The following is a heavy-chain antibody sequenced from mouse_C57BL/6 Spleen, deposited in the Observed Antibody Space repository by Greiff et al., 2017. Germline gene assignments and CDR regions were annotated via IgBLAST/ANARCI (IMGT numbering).Heavy chain of an antibody. CDR3: ARGTTVEDFDY. D-gene: IGHD1-1*01. Sequence: QVQLQQPGAELVKPGASVKLSCKASGYTFTSYWMHWVKQRPGQGLEWIGMIHPNSGSTNYNVKFKSKATLTVDKSSSTAYMQLSSLTSEDSAVYYCARGTTVEDFDYWGQGTTLTVSS. V-gene: IGHV1-64*01. CDR2: IHPNSGST. J-gene: IGHJ2*01. CDR1: GYTFTSYW.